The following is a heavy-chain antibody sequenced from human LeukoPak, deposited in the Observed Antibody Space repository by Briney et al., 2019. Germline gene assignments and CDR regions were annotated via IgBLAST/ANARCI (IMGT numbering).Heavy chain of an antibody. D-gene: IGHD2-21*01. Sequence: GASVKVSCKASGGTFSSYGISWVRQAPGQGLEWMGGIIPMFGTVKYAQKFQDRVTITADESTNTAFLELNSLRSEDTAVYHCARAIHGVYRIVEGADNDLYYYMDVWGKGTTVTVSS. J-gene: IGHJ6*03. CDR1: GGTFSSYG. V-gene: IGHV1-69*13. CDR2: IIPMFGTV. CDR3: ARAIHGVYRIVEGADNDLYYYMDV.